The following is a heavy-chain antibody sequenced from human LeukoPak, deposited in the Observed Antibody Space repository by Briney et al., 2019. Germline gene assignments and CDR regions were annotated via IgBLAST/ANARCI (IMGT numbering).Heavy chain of an antibody. D-gene: IGHD6-19*01. V-gene: IGHV4-4*09. CDR3: ASLGPSGWYSY. Sequence: SETLSLTCTVSGGSISSYYWSWIRQPPGKGLEWIGYIYTSGSTNYNPSLKSRVTISVDTSKNQFSLKLSSVTAADTAVYYCASLGPSGWYSYWGQGTLVTVSS. J-gene: IGHJ4*02. CDR2: IYTSGST. CDR1: GGSISSYY.